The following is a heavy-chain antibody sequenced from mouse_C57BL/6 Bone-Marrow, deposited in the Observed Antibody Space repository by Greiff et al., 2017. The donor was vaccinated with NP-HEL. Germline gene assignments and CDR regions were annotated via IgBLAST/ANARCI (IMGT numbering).Heavy chain of an antibody. CDR2: INPSNGGT. D-gene: IGHD2-3*01. V-gene: IGHV1-53*01. Sequence: QVHVKQPGTELVKPGASVKLSCKASGYTFTSYWMHWVKQRPGQGLEWIGNINPSNGGTNYNEKFKSKATLTVDKSSSTAYMQLSSLTSEDSAVYYCAREKNGYYVYFDYWGQGTTLTVSS. CDR3: AREKNGYYVYFDY. J-gene: IGHJ2*01. CDR1: GYTFTSYW.